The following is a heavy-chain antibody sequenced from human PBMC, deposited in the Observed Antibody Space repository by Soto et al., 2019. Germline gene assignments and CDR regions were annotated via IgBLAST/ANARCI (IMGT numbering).Heavy chain of an antibody. CDR1: GGSISSSSYY. Sequence: PSETLPLTWTVSGGSISSSSYYWGWIRQPPGKGLEWIGSIYYSGSTYYNPSLKSRVTISVDTSKNQFSLKLSSVTAADTAVYYCARHLYYYDSSGYLEIVHYFDYWGQGTLVTVSS. V-gene: IGHV4-39*01. J-gene: IGHJ4*02. CDR3: ARHLYYYDSSGYLEIVHYFDY. CDR2: IYYSGST. D-gene: IGHD3-22*01.